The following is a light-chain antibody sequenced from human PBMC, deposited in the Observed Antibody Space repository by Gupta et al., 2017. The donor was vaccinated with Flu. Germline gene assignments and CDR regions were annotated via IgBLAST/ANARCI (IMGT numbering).Light chain of an antibody. J-gene: IGKJ1*01. V-gene: IGKV3-20*01. CDR3: QQYGSSRWT. CDR2: GAS. CDR1: QSVSSSY. Sequence: EIVLTQPPGTLSLPPGERATLSCRASQSVSSSYLAWYQQKPGQAPRLLIYGASSRATGIPDRFSGSGSGTDFTLTISRLEPEDFAVYYCQQYGSSRWTFGQGTKVEIK.